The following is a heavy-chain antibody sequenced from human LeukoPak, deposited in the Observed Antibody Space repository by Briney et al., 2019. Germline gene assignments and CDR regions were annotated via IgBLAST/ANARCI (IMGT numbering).Heavy chain of an antibody. CDR1: GGSFSGYY. Sequence: SETLSLTCAVYGGSFSGYYWSWIRQPPGKGLEWIGEINHSGSTNYNPSLKSRVTISVDTSKNQFSLKLSSVTAADTAVYYCARSLGAWGAFDIWGQGTMVTVSS. J-gene: IGHJ3*02. V-gene: IGHV4-34*01. CDR3: ARSLGAWGAFDI. CDR2: INHSGST. D-gene: IGHD7-27*01.